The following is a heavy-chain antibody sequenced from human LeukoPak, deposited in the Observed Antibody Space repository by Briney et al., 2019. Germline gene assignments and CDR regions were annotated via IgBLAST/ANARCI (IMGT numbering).Heavy chain of an antibody. J-gene: IGHJ6*03. CDR3: ARLRRGEYFDSSGYYRYYYYMDV. CDR1: GYSISSGYY. CDR2: INHSGST. D-gene: IGHD3-22*01. Sequence: PSETLSLTCTVSGYSISSGYYWGWIRQPPGKGLEWIGEINHSGSTNYNPSLKSRVTISVDTSKNQFSLKLSSVTAADTAVYYCARLRRGEYFDSSGYYRYYYYMDVWGKGTTVTISS. V-gene: IGHV4-38-2*02.